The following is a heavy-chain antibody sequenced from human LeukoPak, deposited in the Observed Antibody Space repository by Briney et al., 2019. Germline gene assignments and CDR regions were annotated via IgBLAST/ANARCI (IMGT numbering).Heavy chain of an antibody. D-gene: IGHD3-22*01. CDR1: GGSISSYY. CDR3: ASLSSGSAFDM. V-gene: IGHV4-4*07. CDR2: MYTSGST. J-gene: IGHJ3*02. Sequence: SETLSLTCSVPGGSISSYYWSWIRQPAGKGREWIGRMYTSGSTNYNPSLKSRVTMSLDTSKNQFSLQLSSVTAADTAVYYCASLSSGSAFDMWGQGTLVTVSS.